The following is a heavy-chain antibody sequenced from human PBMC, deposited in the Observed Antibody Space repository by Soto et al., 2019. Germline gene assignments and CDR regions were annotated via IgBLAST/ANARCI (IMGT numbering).Heavy chain of an antibody. Sequence: PSETLSLTCTVSGGSISGYCWSWIRQPAGKGLEWIGRIYSSGSTNYNPSLNSRITMSVDTSKNQFSLKLSSMTAADTAVYYCARDRSGSQYGMDVWGQGTTVTVSS. J-gene: IGHJ6*02. V-gene: IGHV4-4*07. D-gene: IGHD1-26*01. CDR3: ARDRSGSQYGMDV. CDR2: IYSSGST. CDR1: GGSISGYC.